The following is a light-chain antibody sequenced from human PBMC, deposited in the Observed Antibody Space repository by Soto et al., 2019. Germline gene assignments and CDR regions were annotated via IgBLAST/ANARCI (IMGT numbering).Light chain of an antibody. J-gene: IGKJ3*01. CDR2: GAS. Sequence: EIVLTQSPGTLSLSPGERATLSCRASQSVSSNYLAWYQQKPGQAPRLLIYGASSRATGIPDRFSGSGSGTAVTLTISRLEPEDFAVYYCQQYGSSVFTFGPGTTVDIK. CDR1: QSVSSNY. CDR3: QQYGSSVFT. V-gene: IGKV3-20*01.